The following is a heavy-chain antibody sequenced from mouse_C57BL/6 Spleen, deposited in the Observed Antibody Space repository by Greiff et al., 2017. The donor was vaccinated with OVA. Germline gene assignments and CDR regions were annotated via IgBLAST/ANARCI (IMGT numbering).Heavy chain of an antibody. CDR2: IWSGGST. CDR1: GFSLTSYG. V-gene: IGHV2-2*01. Sequence: QVQLKESGPGLVQPSQSLSITCTVSGFSLTSYGVHWVRQSPGKGLEWLGVIWSGGSTDYNAALISRLSISKDNSKSQVFFKMNSLQADDTAIYYCARKLRYYAMDYWGQGTSVTVSS. CDR3: ARKLRYYAMDY. D-gene: IGHD1-1*01. J-gene: IGHJ4*01.